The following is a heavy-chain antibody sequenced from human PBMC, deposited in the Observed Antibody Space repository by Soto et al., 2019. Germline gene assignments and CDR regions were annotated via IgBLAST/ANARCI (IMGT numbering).Heavy chain of an antibody. D-gene: IGHD5-18*01. CDR1: RYTFSNFG. J-gene: IGHJ6*02. CDR3: ARDKGYGFGWSSSSGMDV. Sequence: QVQLVQSGAEVMTPGASVKVSCKASRYTFSNFGLSWVRQAPGQGLEWMGWISGYNGNTNSAERFQGRVTMTTDTSTSTAYMEVRSLTSDDTAVYYCARDKGYGFGWSSSSGMDVWGQGTTVTVSS. V-gene: IGHV1-18*01. CDR2: ISGYNGNT.